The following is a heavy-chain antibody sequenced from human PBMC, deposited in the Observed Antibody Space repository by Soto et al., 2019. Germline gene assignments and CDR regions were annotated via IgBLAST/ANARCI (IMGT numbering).Heavy chain of an antibody. CDR1: GFTFSSYS. CDR3: AKTAIMITFGGVIVIPHFEY. J-gene: IGHJ4*02. CDR2: ISGSGGST. Sequence: GGSLRLSCAASGFTFSSYSMSWVRQAPGKGLDWVSAISGSGGSTYYADSVKGRFTISRDNSKNTLYLQMNSLRAEDTAVYYCAKTAIMITFGGVIVIPHFEYWGQGTLVTVSS. V-gene: IGHV3-23*01. D-gene: IGHD3-16*02.